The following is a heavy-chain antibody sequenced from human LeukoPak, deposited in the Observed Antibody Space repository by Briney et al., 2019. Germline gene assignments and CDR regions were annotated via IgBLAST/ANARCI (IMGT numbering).Heavy chain of an antibody. CDR2: ISGSGGST. D-gene: IGHD3-10*01. Sequence: GGSLRLSCAASGFTFDDYGMSWVRQAPGKGLEWVSAISGSGGSTYYADSVKGRFTISRDNSKNTLYLQMNSLRAEDTAVYYCAKPPTLYYGSGWGQGTLVTVSS. J-gene: IGHJ4*02. CDR1: GFTFDDYG. V-gene: IGHV3-23*01. CDR3: AKPPTLYYGSG.